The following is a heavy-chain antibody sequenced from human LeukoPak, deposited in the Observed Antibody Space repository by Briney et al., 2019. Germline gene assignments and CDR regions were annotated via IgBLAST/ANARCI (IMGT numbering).Heavy chain of an antibody. CDR3: ARRSPYYDFWSGYPRGYYFDY. D-gene: IGHD3-3*01. J-gene: IGHJ4*02. CDR1: GGSISSGDYY. Sequence: SETLSLTCTVSGGSISSGDYYWSWIRQPPGKGLEWIGYINYSGSTYYNPSLKRRVTISVDTSKNQFSLKLSSVTAADTAVYYCARRSPYYDFWSGYPRGYYFDYWGQGTLVTVSS. V-gene: IGHV4-30-4*01. CDR2: INYSGST.